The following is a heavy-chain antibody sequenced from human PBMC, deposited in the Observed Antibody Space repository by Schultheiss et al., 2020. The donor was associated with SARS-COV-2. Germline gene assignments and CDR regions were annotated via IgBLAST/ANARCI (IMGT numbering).Heavy chain of an antibody. V-gene: IGHV4-59*12. D-gene: IGHD3-3*01. Sequence: SETLSLTCTVSGGSISSYYWSWIRQPPEKGLEWIGYIYDRGTTNYNPSLKSRVTMSIDTSRNHFSLKLSSVTAADTAVYYCARGDGVVFDYWGQGTLVTVSS. CDR3: ARGDGVVFDY. CDR1: GGSISSYY. CDR2: IYDRGTT. J-gene: IGHJ4*02.